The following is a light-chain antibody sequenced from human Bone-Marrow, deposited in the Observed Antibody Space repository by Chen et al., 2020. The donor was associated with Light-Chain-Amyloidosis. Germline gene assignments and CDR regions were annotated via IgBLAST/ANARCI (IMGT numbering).Light chain of an antibody. CDR2: RDT. J-gene: IGLJ2*01. V-gene: IGLV3-25*03. CDR1: DLPTKY. CDR3: QSADSSGTYEVI. Sequence: SYELTQPPSVSVSPGQMARITCSGDDLPTKYAYWYQQKPGQAPVLGIHRDTERPSGISERFSGSSSGTTATLTISGVQAEDEADDHCQSADSSGTYEVIFGGGTKLT.